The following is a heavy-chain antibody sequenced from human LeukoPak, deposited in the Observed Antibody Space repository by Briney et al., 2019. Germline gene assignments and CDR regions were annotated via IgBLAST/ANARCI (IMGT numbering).Heavy chain of an antibody. J-gene: IGHJ4*02. CDR2: ISAYNGNT. V-gene: IGHV1-18*01. CDR3: ARGSHYDSSGYYPYYFDY. D-gene: IGHD3-22*01. Sequence: ASVKVSCTASVYTFTSYGISWVRQAPGQGLEWMGWISAYNGNTNYAQKLQGRVTMTTDTSTSTAYMELRSLRSDDTAVYYCARGSHYDSSGYYPYYFDYWGQGTLVTVSS. CDR1: VYTFTSYG.